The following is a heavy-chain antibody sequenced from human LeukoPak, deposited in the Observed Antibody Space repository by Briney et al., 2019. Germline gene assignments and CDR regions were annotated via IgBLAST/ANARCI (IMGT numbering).Heavy chain of an antibody. J-gene: IGHJ4*02. CDR2: ISSSSSYI. Sequence: LGGSLRLSCAASGFTFSSYSMNWVRQAPGKGLEWVSSISSSSSYIYYADSVKGRFTISRDNAKNSLYLQMNSLRAEDTAVYYCARAGEYYYGSGTLDYWGQGTLVTVSS. V-gene: IGHV3-21*01. CDR1: GFTFSSYS. CDR3: ARAGEYYYGSGTLDY. D-gene: IGHD3-10*01.